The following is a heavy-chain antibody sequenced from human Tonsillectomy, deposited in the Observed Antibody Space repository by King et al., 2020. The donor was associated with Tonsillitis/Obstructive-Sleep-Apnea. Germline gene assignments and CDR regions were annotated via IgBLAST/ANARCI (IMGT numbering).Heavy chain of an antibody. D-gene: IGHD2-21*02. CDR3: ARLIEYCHSMDV. J-gene: IGHJ6*03. Sequence: VQLQESGPGLVKPSETLSLTCTVSGGSVSSTTYYWTWIRQPPGKGLEWIGYIYYSGSTNYNPSLKSRVTISLDTSKNQFSLNLRSVTAADTAVYYCARLIEYCHSMDVWGKGTAVTVSS. CDR1: GGSVSSTTYY. V-gene: IGHV4-61*01. CDR2: IYYSGST.